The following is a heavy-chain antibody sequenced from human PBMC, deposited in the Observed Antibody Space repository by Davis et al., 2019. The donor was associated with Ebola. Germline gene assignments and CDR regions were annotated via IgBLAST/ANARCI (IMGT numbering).Heavy chain of an antibody. D-gene: IGHD6-13*01. CDR1: GGSSSGYY. CDR3: ARGPSIAAWDY. Sequence: SETLSPTCAVYGGSSSGYYWSWIRQLPGKGLEWIGEINHSGSTNYNPSLKSRVTISVDTSKNQFSLKLSSVTAADTAVYYCARGPSIAAWDYWGQGTLVTVSS. CDR2: INHSGST. V-gene: IGHV4-34*01. J-gene: IGHJ4*02.